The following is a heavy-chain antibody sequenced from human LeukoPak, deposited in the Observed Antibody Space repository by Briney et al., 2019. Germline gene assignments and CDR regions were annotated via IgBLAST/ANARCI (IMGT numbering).Heavy chain of an antibody. D-gene: IGHD3-22*01. CDR3: TRGRPYYDSSDYYYPLFDY. CDR1: GGSISSGGYY. V-gene: IGHV4-61*08. J-gene: IGHJ4*02. CDR2: IYYTGST. Sequence: PSETLSLTCTVSGGSISSGGYYWSWIRQHPGKGLEWIGYIYYTGSTNYNPSLKSRVTISVDTSKNQFSLKLSSVTAADTAVYYCTRGRPYYDSSDYYYPLFDYWGQGTLVTVSS.